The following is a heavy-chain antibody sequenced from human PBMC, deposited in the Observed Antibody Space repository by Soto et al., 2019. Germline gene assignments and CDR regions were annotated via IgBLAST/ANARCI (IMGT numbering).Heavy chain of an antibody. V-gene: IGHV6-1*01. Sequence: SQTLSLTCAISAHSVSHNDATWDWIRQSPSRGLKWLGRTYNRSRWQTDYAISVKSRIGINPDTSNNQVSLQLNSVTPDDTAVYYCARLIGNSWLDSWGQGTLVTVSS. CDR1: AHSVSHNDAT. CDR3: ARLIGNSWLDS. D-gene: IGHD3-16*01. CDR2: TYNRSRWQT. J-gene: IGHJ5*01.